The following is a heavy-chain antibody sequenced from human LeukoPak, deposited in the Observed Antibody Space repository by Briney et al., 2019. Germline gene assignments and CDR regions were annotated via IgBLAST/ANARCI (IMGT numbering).Heavy chain of an antibody. CDR2: INAGNGNT. J-gene: IGHJ4*02. CDR3: ARFDTAMAFDY. CDR1: GYTFTSYA. V-gene: IGHV1-3*03. D-gene: IGHD5-18*01. Sequence: ASVKVSCKASGYTFTSYAMNWVRQAPGQGLEWMGWINAGNGNTKYSQEFQGRVTITRDTSASTAYMELSSLRSEDMAVYYCARFDTAMAFDYWGQGTLVTVSS.